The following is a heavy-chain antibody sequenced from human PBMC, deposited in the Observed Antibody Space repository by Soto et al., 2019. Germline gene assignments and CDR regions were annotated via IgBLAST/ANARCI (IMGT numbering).Heavy chain of an antibody. V-gene: IGHV3-33*01. CDR3: ARDDGKAVTSTGYFDY. CDR2: IWHDGFNK. D-gene: IGHD6-19*01. Sequence: GGSLRLSCAASGFTFSNYGMHWVRQAPGKGLEWVAVIWHDGFNKFYGDSVKGRFAISRDNSQNALYLQMSSLRADDTALYYCARDDGKAVTSTGYFDYWGQGNPVTVSS. J-gene: IGHJ4*02. CDR1: GFTFSNYG.